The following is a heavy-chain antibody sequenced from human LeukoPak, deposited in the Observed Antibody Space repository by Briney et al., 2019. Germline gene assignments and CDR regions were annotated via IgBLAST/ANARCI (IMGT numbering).Heavy chain of an antibody. CDR3: ARDPLRRGTSYLDN. CDR1: GFTFTSYW. J-gene: IGHJ4*02. V-gene: IGHV3-7*01. D-gene: IGHD1-26*01. Sequence: GGSLRLSCAASGFTFTSYWMSWVRQAPGKGLEWVANIKQDGSEKYYVDSVKGRFTISGDESKNTLYLQMNSLRSEDTAVYYCARDPLRRGTSYLDNWGQGTLVTVAS. CDR2: IKQDGSEK.